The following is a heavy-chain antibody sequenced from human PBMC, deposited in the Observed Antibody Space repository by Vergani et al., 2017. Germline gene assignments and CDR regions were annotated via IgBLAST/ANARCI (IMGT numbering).Heavy chain of an antibody. CDR2: IYYSGST. J-gene: IGHJ6*03. Sequence: QLQLQESGPGLVKPSETLSLTCTVSGGSISSSSYYWGWIRQPPGKGLEWIGSIYYSGSTYYNPSLKSRVTISVDTSKNQFSLKLSSVTAADTDVYYCARGDMVRGYYMDVWGKGTTVTVSS. D-gene: IGHD3-10*01. CDR3: ARGDMVRGYYMDV. CDR1: GGSISSSSYY. V-gene: IGHV4-39*01.